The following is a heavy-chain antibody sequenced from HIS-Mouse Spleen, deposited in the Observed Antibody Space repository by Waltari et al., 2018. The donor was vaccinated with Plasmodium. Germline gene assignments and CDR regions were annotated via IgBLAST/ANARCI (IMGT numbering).Heavy chain of an antibody. CDR3: ARVLGYKAAAGTFVEYFQH. Sequence: QVQLVQSGAEVKKPGASVKVSCKASGYTFTGYYMHWVRQAPGKGLEWMGWINRNMGGTNYAQEFQGRVTMTRDTSISTAYMELSRLRSDDTAVYYCARVLGYKAAAGTFVEYFQHWGQGTLVTVSS. CDR2: INRNMGGT. D-gene: IGHD6-13*01. J-gene: IGHJ1*01. CDR1: GYTFTGYY. V-gene: IGHV1-2*02.